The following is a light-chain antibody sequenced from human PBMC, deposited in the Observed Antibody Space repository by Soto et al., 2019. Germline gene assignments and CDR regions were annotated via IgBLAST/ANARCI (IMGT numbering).Light chain of an antibody. CDR2: AAS. J-gene: IGKJ1*01. Sequence: DIQMTQSPSSLSASVGDTVTLTCRASQSIATYLNWYQQKSGRAPKLLIYAASNLQSGVPSRFSGSGSGTDFTLTIRSLQPDDFATYFCQQSYSSPWTFCPGTKVEIK. CDR1: QSIATY. CDR3: QQSYSSPWT. V-gene: IGKV1-39*01.